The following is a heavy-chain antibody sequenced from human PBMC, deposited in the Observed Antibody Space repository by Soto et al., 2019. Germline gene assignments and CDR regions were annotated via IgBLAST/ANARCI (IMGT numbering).Heavy chain of an antibody. J-gene: IGHJ4*01. CDR2: ISSSSSAM. CDR3: ASLGSGYLHDY. D-gene: IGHD5-12*01. CDR1: GFTFSSYS. Sequence: GGSLRLSCAASGFTFSSYSMNWVRQAPGKGLEWISYISSSSSAMYYADPVKGRFTVSRDNAKNSLYLQMNSLRVEDTAVYYCASLGSGYLHDYWGQGTLVTVAS. V-gene: IGHV3-48*01.